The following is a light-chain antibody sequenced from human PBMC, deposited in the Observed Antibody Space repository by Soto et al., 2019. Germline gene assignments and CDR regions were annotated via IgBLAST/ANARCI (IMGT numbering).Light chain of an antibody. CDR2: DVT. J-gene: IGLJ3*02. CDR3: TSYAGNSIWV. V-gene: IGLV2-8*01. CDR1: SSDVGAYNY. Sequence: QSALTQPPSASGSPGQSVAISCSGTSSDVGAYNYVSWYQQHPGKAPKLMIYDVTKRPSGVPDRFSGSKSGNTASLTGSGLHTEDEADYFCTSYAGNSIWVFGGGTKLTVL.